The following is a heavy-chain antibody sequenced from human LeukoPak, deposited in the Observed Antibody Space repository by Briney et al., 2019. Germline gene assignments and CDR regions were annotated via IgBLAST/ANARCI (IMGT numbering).Heavy chain of an antibody. CDR1: GFTFSSYG. V-gene: IGHV3-30*03. Sequence: GGSLRLSCAASGFTFSSYGMHWVRQAPGKGLEWVAVISYDGSNKYYAASVKGRFTISRDNSKNTLYLQMNSLRAEDTAVYYCALGGTYYDYWGQGTLVTVSS. CDR2: ISYDGSNK. CDR3: ALGGTYYDY. D-gene: IGHD3-16*01. J-gene: IGHJ4*02.